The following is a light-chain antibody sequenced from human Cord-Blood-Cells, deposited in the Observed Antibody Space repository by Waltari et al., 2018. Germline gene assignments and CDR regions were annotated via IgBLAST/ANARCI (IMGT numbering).Light chain of an antibody. CDR3: SSYAGSNNYV. Sequence: QSALTQPPSASGSPGQSVTISCTGTSSDVGGYNYVSWYQQHPGKAPKLMLYEVSKRPSAVPERFSGSKSGNTASLTVAGLQAEDEADYYCSSYAGSNNYVFGTGTKVTVL. V-gene: IGLV2-8*01. CDR2: EVS. J-gene: IGLJ1*01. CDR1: SSDVGGYNY.